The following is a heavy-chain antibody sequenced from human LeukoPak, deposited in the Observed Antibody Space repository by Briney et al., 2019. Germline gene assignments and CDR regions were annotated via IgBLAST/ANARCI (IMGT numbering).Heavy chain of an antibody. V-gene: IGHV1-69*13. J-gene: IGHJ4*02. Sequence: SVKVSCKASGGTFSSYAISWVRQAPGQGLEWMGGIIPIFGTANYAQKFQGRATITADESTSTAYMELSSLRSEDTAVYYRASSYCGGDCYSGYWGQGTLVTVSS. D-gene: IGHD2-21*02. CDR2: IIPIFGTA. CDR1: GGTFSSYA. CDR3: ASSYCGGDCYSGY.